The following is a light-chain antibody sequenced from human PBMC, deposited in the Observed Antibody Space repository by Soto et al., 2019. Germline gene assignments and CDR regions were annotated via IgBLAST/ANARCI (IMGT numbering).Light chain of an antibody. CDR3: QQNYITPIT. CDR2: AAS. J-gene: IGKJ5*01. CDR1: QSINNY. Sequence: DIRMTQSPSSLSASVGDRATITCRASQSINNYLNWYQQKPGEAPELLIYAASTLQSGVPSRFSGSGSGADFTLTISSLQPEDVATYYCQQNYITPITFGQGTRLEIK. V-gene: IGKV1-39*01.